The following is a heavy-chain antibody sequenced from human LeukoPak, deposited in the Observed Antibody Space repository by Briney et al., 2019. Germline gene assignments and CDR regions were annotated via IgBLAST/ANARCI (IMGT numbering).Heavy chain of an antibody. CDR3: ARGRYCSSTICYLPAEYFQH. V-gene: IGHV4-34*01. D-gene: IGHD2-2*01. Sequence: SETLSLTCAVYGGYFSGYYWSWIRQPPGKGLEWIGEINHSGSTNYNPSLKSRVTISVDTSKNQFSLKLSSVTAADTAVYYCARGRYCSSTICYLPAEYFQHWGQGTLVTVSS. J-gene: IGHJ1*01. CDR2: INHSGST. CDR1: GGYFSGYY.